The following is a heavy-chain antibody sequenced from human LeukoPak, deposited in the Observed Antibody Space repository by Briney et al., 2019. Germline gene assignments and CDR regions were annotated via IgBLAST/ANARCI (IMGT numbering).Heavy chain of an antibody. CDR1: GFTFSSYS. V-gene: IGHV3-48*01. Sequence: PGGSLRLSCAASGFTFSSYSMNWVRQAPGKGLEWVSYISSSGSTIYYADSVKGRFTISRDNSKNTLYLQMNSLRAEDTAVYYCAKDGIAAAGNNWFDPWGQGTLVTVSS. CDR3: AKDGIAAAGNNWFDP. D-gene: IGHD6-13*01. CDR2: ISSSGSTI. J-gene: IGHJ5*02.